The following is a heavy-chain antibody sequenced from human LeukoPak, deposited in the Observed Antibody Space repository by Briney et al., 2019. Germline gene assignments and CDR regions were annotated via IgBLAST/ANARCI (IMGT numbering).Heavy chain of an antibody. V-gene: IGHV4-59*01. CDR1: GGSISSYY. CDR3: ARSLDFDY. Sequence: PSETLSLTCTVSGGSISSYYWSWIRQPPGKGLEWIGYIYYSGSTNYNPSLKSRVTLSVDTSKNQFSLKLSSVTAAGTAVYYCARSLDFDYWGQGTLVTVSS. J-gene: IGHJ4*02. D-gene: IGHD5/OR15-5a*01. CDR2: IYYSGST.